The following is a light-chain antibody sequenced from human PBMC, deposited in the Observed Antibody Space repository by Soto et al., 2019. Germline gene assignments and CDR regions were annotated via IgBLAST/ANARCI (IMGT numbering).Light chain of an antibody. CDR1: QSVSSSY. J-gene: IGKJ2*01. CDR2: GAS. V-gene: IGKV3-20*01. Sequence: EIVLTQSPGTLSLSPGERATLSCRASQSVSSSYLAWYQQKPGQAPRLLIYGASSRATGIPDSFSGSGSGPYFVFTIGSLEPEEFAVYYCQQYGSSRKYTFSQGNTLEIK. CDR3: QQYGSSRKYT.